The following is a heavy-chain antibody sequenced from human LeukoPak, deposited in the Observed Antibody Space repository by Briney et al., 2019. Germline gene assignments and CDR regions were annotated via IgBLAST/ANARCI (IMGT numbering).Heavy chain of an antibody. Sequence: GGSLRLSCAASGFTFSSYALSWFRQAQGRGLEWVSAISGSGGSTYYADSVKGRSTISRDNSKNTLYLQMNSLRAEDTAVYYCAKALAAAGPFDYWGQGTLVTVSS. J-gene: IGHJ4*02. CDR2: ISGSGGST. V-gene: IGHV3-23*01. CDR1: GFTFSSYA. D-gene: IGHD6-13*01. CDR3: AKALAAAGPFDY.